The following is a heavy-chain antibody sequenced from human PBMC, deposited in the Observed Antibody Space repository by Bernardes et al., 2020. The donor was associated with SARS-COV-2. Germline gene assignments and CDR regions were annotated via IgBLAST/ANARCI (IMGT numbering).Heavy chain of an antibody. J-gene: IGHJ6*03. CDR3: ARDMVLGVGVVPYYMDV. V-gene: IGHV3-33*01. Sequence: GGSLRLSCATSGFTFSSYGIHWVRQAPGKGLEWVAVIWYDGSKKYYADSVKGRFTISRDNSKNTLFLQMNSLRAEDTAVYYRARDMVLGVGVVPYYMDVWGKGTTVTGSS. CDR1: GFTFSSYG. D-gene: IGHD3-3*01. CDR2: IWYDGSKK.